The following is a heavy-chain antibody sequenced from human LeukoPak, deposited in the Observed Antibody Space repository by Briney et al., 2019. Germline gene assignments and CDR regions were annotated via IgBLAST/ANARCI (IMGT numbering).Heavy chain of an antibody. D-gene: IGHD3-22*01. CDR1: GFTFTSSA. V-gene: IGHV1-58*02. CDR3: ASGSSGYTPIDY. J-gene: IGHJ4*02. CDR2: IVVGSGNT. Sequence: SVKVSCKASGFTFTSSAMQWVRQARGQRLEWIGWIVVGSGNTNYAQKFQERVTITRDVSTSTAYMELSSLRSEDTAVYYCASGSSGYTPIDYWGQGTLVTVSS.